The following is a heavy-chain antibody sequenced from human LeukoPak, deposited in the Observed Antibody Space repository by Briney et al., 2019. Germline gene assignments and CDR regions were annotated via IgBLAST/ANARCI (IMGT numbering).Heavy chain of an antibody. CDR1: GGSFSGYY. CDR2: INHSGST. J-gene: IGHJ5*02. V-gene: IGHV4-34*01. CDR3: ATKLKYSGSYHNWFDP. D-gene: IGHD1-26*01. Sequence: SETLSLTCAVYGGSFSGYYWSWIRQPPGKGLEWIGEINHSGSTNYNPSLKSRVTISVDTSKNQFSLKLSSVTAADTAVYYCATKLKYSGSYHNWFDPWGQGTLVTVSS.